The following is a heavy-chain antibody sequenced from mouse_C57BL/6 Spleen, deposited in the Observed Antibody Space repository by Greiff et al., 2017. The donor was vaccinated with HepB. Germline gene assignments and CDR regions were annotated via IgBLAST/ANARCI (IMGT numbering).Heavy chain of an antibody. Sequence: VQLQQSGTVLARPGASVKMSCKTSGYTFTSYWMHWVKQRPGQGLEWIGAIYPGNSDTSYNQKFKGKAKLTAVTSASTAYMELSSLTNEDSAVYYCTKGDDYDDGFAYWGQGTLVTVSA. J-gene: IGHJ3*01. D-gene: IGHD2-4*01. CDR3: TKGDDYDDGFAY. CDR2: IYPGNSDT. V-gene: IGHV1-5*01. CDR1: GYTFTSYW.